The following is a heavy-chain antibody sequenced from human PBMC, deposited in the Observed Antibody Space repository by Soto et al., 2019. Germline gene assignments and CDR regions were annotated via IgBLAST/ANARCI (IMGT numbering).Heavy chain of an antibody. D-gene: IGHD6-25*01. CDR2: IIPIFGTT. CDR1: GDIFSGYS. CDR3: ARDLGSGYDPGDY. J-gene: IGHJ4*02. V-gene: IGHV1-69*06. Sequence: SVKVSCKTSGDIFSGYSISWVRQAPGQGLEWMGGIIPIFGTTNYAQRFHGRVTITADKSTSTVYMELYSLKSEDTAVYYCARDLGSGYDPGDYWGRETRVTVSS.